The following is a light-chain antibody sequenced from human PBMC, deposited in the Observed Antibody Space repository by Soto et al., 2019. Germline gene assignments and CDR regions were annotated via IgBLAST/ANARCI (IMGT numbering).Light chain of an antibody. CDR2: AAS. Sequence: DIQMTQSPASVYLSARERVTITFLASQDIGGRLAWFQQKPGKAPQYLIQAASILQSGVPSRFSGSGSGTEFILTINNLQPEDFASYFCLQVYSFPRTFGLGTKVDIK. J-gene: IGKJ1*01. CDR3: LQVYSFPRT. V-gene: IGKV1-12*01. CDR1: QDIGGR.